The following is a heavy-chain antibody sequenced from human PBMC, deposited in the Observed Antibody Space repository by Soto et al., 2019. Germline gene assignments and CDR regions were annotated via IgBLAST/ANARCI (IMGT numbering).Heavy chain of an antibody. J-gene: IGHJ2*01. D-gene: IGHD2-21*01. CDR3: AKDGDCGGECYTPEDYWYFAL. CDR2: ISGSGGST. Sequence: EVQLLESGGGLVQPGGSLRLSCAASGFTFSSYAMSWVRQAPGKGLEWVSAISGSGGSTYYADSVKGRFTISRDNSKNTLYLQMNSLRAENTAVYYCAKDGDCGGECYTPEDYWYFALWGRGTLVTVSS. V-gene: IGHV3-23*01. CDR1: GFTFSSYA.